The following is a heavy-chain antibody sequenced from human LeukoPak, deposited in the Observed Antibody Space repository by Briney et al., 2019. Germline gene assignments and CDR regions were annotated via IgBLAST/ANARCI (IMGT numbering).Heavy chain of an antibody. Sequence: SETLSLTCTVSGGSISSGSYYWSWIRQPAGKGLEWIGRIYTSGSTHYNPSLKSRVTISVDTSKNQFSLKLSSVTAADTAVYYCARDLGRGDYEGGDAFDIWGQGTMVTVSS. CDR2: IYTSGST. J-gene: IGHJ3*02. CDR1: GGSISSGSYY. CDR3: ARDLGRGDYEGGDAFDI. V-gene: IGHV4-61*02. D-gene: IGHD4-17*01.